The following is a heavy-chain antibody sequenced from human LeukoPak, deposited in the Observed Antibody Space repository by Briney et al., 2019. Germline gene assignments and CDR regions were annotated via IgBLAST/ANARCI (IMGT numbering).Heavy chain of an antibody. CDR1: GGSFSGYY. D-gene: IGHD3-10*01. CDR3: ARGLTGGRRYFDY. J-gene: IGHJ4*02. V-gene: IGHV4-34*01. Sequence: SETLSLTCAVYGGSFSGYYWSWIRQPPGKGLEWIGEINHSGSTNYYPSLKSRVTISVDTSKNQSSLKLSSVTAADTAVYYCARGLTGGRRYFDYWGQGTLVTVSS. CDR2: INHSGST.